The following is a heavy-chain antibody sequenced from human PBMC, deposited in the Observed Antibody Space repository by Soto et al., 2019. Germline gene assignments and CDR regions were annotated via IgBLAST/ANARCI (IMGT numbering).Heavy chain of an antibody. Sequence: QVQLVESGGGVVQPGRSLRLSCAASGFTFSSYGMHWVRQAPGKGLEWVAAIWYDGSNKYYADSVKGRFTISRDNSKNTLYLQMNSLRAEDTAVYYCARDYYDSSGYYYVDYWGQGTLVTVSS. CDR1: GFTFSSYG. J-gene: IGHJ4*02. D-gene: IGHD3-22*01. CDR3: ARDYYDSSGYYYVDY. V-gene: IGHV3-33*01. CDR2: IWYDGSNK.